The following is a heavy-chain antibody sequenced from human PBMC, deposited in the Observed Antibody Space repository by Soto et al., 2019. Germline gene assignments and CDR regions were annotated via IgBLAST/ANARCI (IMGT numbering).Heavy chain of an antibody. Sequence: QVQLVQSGAEVKKPGTSVKVSCKASGGTFSSYAISWVRQAPGQGLEWMGGIIPIFGTANYAQKFQGRVTITADKTTSTAYMDLSSLRSEDTAVYYCARSRSSPNWFDPWGQGPLVTVSS. J-gene: IGHJ5*02. CDR3: ARSRSSPNWFDP. CDR1: GGTFSSYA. CDR2: IIPIFGTA. V-gene: IGHV1-69*06. D-gene: IGHD6-13*01.